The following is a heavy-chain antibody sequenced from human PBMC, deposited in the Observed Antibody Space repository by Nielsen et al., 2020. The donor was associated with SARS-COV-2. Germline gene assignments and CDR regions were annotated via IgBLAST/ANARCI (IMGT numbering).Heavy chain of an antibody. V-gene: IGHV3-13*01. CDR2: VGTAGDT. D-gene: IGHD3-16*01. J-gene: IGHJ6*02. CDR3: VGGNYYYGMDV. Sequence: GESLKISCAGSQFTSSSYDMHWVRQAPGKGLEWFSVVGTAGDTYYLASVKGRFTISRDIASNSLYLQMNSVRAGDTAVYYCVGGNYYYGMDVWGQGTTVTVSS. CDR1: QFTSSSYD.